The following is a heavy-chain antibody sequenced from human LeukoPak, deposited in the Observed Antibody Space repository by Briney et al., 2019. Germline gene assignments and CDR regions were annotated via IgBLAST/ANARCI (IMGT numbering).Heavy chain of an antibody. CDR2: IYYTGST. D-gene: IGHD2-21*01. V-gene: IGHV4-30-4*08. J-gene: IGHJ6*02. Sequence: SETLSLTCTVSGGSMNGGDYYWSWIRQTPGKGLEWIGYIYYTGSTYYKPSLKNRITISLDTSRNQFSLKLSSVTAADTAVYYCARVHSYYYYGMDVWGQGTTVTVSS. CDR1: GGSMNGGDYY. CDR3: ARVHSYYYYGMDV.